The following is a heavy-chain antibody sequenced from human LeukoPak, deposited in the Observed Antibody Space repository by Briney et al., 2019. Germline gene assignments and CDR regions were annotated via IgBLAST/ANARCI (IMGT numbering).Heavy chain of an antibody. D-gene: IGHD4-17*01. J-gene: IGHJ4*02. CDR2: IIPILGIA. CDR3: ARSHYGDYVEYFDY. V-gene: IGHV1-69*10. CDR1: GGTFSSYA. Sequence: SVKVSCKASGGTFSSYAISWVRQAPGQGLEWKGGIIPILGIANYAQKFQGRVTITADKSTSTAYMELSSLRSEDTAVYYCARSHYGDYVEYFDYWGQGTLVTVSS.